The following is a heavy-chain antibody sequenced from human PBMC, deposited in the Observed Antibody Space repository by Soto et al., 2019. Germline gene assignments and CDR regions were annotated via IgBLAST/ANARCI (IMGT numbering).Heavy chain of an antibody. CDR1: GFSLSTSGMR. V-gene: IGHV2-70*04. CDR3: ARSSITMVRGVIIPFDY. CDR2: IDWDDDK. D-gene: IGHD3-10*01. Sequence: FGPTLVNPTQTLTLTRTFSGFSLSTSGMRVSWIRQPPGKALQWLARIDWDDDKFYSTSLKTRLTISKDTSKNQVVLTMTNMDPVDTATYYCARSSITMVRGVIIPFDYWGQGTLVTVSS. J-gene: IGHJ4*02.